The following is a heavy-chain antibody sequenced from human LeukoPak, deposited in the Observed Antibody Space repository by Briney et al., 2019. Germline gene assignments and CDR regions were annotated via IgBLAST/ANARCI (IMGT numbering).Heavy chain of an antibody. D-gene: IGHD5-18*01. CDR1: GGSISNYY. Sequence: SETLSHTCAVSGGSISNYYWSWVRQPPEKGLEWIGYIYYSGSTNYNPSLKSRVSMSVDTSKNQFSLRLSSVTAADTALYYCAREGGYSYGYSFDYWGQGTLITVSS. J-gene: IGHJ4*02. CDR2: IYYSGST. V-gene: IGHV4-59*01. CDR3: AREGGYSYGYSFDY.